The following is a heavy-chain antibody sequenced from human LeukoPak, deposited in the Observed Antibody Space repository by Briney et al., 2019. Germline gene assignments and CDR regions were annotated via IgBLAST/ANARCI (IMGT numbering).Heavy chain of an antibody. J-gene: IGHJ4*02. CDR2: IRANAYGGTT. CDR3: ARSGSLFDY. Sequence: PGGSLRLSCTASGFTFGDYPMSWVRQAPGKGLEWIGFIRANAYGGTTEYAASVKGRFTISRDNAKNSLYLQMNSLRAEDTAVYYCARSGSLFDYWGQGTLVTVSS. D-gene: IGHD1-26*01. V-gene: IGHV3-49*04. CDR1: GFTFGDYP.